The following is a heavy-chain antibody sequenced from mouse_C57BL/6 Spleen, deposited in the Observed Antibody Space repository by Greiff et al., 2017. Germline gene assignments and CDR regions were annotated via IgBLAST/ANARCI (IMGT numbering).Heavy chain of an antibody. CDR2: ISGGGGNT. CDR1: GFTFSSYT. D-gene: IGHD1-1*01. CDR3: AIDYGSRGYFDV. J-gene: IGHJ1*03. Sequence: EVKVVESGGGLVKPGGSLKLSCAASGFTFSSYTMSWVRQTPEKRLEWVATISGGGGNTYYPDSVKGRFTISRDNAKNTLYLQMSSLRSEDTALYYCAIDYGSRGYFDVWGTGTTVTVSS. V-gene: IGHV5-9*01.